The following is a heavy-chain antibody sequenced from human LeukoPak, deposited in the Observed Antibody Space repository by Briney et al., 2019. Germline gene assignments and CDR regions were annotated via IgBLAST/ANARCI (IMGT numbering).Heavy chain of an antibody. CDR2: ISRGGNSI. J-gene: IGHJ4*02. CDR1: GFTFSDYY. V-gene: IGHV3-11*04. D-gene: IGHD7-27*01. CDR3: ARGRKLGIGDY. Sequence: GGSLRLSCAASGFTFSDYYMGWIRQAPGKGLEWVSSISRGGNSIYYADSVRGRFTISRDNAKNSLYLQMNSLRAEDTAVYYCARGRKLGIGDYWGQGTLVTVSS.